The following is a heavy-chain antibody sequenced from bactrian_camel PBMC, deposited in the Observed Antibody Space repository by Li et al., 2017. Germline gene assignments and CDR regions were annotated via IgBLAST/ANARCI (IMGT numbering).Heavy chain of an antibody. CDR3: ARSSGRYCLLKLRDFII. CDR1: GYTQRSGC. J-gene: IGHJ4*01. Sequence: HVQLVESGGGSVQAGGSLSLFCAARGYTQRSGCLAWFRQVPGKEREPVAIIYTGGGSTSYADSVKGRFTISQDNARETVYLQMNSLKPEDSAMYYCARSSGRYCLLKLRDFIIWGQGTQVTVS. D-gene: IGHD3*01. CDR2: IYTGGGST. V-gene: IGHV3S1*01.